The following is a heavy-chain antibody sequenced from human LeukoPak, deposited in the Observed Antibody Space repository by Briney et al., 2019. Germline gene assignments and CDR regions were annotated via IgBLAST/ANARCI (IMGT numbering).Heavy chain of an antibody. CDR1: GFTLSSYE. J-gene: IGHJ3*02. CDR2: ISGSSGST. V-gene: IGHV3-23*01. Sequence: GGSLRLSCIASGFTLSSYEMSWIRQAPGKGLEWVSAISGSSGSTYYADSVKGRFTISRDNSKNTLYLQMNSLRAEDTAVYYCAKVVDAYYDSSGYYLDGFDIWGQGTMVTVSS. D-gene: IGHD3-22*01. CDR3: AKVVDAYYDSSGYYLDGFDI.